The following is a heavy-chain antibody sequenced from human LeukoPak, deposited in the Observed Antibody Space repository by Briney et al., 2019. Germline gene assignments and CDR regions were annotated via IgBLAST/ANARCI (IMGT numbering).Heavy chain of an antibody. V-gene: IGHV3-21*01. CDR1: GFTFDDYA. D-gene: IGHD3-22*01. Sequence: PGRSLRLSCAASGFTFDDYAMHWVRQAPGKGLEWVSSISSSSSYIYYADSVKGRFTISRDNAKNSLYLQMNSLRAEDTAVYYCARDYDSSGYSVPNYFDYWGQGTLVTVSS. J-gene: IGHJ4*02. CDR2: ISSSSSYI. CDR3: ARDYDSSGYSVPNYFDY.